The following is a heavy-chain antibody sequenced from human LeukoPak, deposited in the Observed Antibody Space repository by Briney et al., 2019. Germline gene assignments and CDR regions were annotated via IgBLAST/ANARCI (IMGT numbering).Heavy chain of an antibody. CDR2: IYHSEST. V-gene: IGHV4-59*01. Sequence: PSETLSLTCTVSGGSISSYYWTWIRQPPGKGLEWIGYIYHSESTTYNPSLESRVTISAHTSKNQFSLKLSSVTAADTAVYYCARGWELLVNDAFDIWGQGTMVTVSS. D-gene: IGHD1-26*01. CDR3: ARGWELLVNDAFDI. CDR1: GGSISSYY. J-gene: IGHJ3*02.